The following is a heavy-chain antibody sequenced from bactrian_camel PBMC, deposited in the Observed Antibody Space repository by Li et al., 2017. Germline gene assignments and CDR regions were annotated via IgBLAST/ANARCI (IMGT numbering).Heavy chain of an antibody. D-gene: IGHD1*01. Sequence: HVQLVESGGGSVQAGGSLKLSCTTTSYIFSKCEMEWWRQALGKERELVSLIGRDGSTKYGDNVMGRFTITLDIAKPAVYLQMNSLKPEDTAMYYCAKEGEREPGYNEYGADFGYWGQGTQVTVS. V-gene: IGHV3S53*01. J-gene: IGHJ6*01. CDR2: IGRDGST. CDR1: SYIFSKCE. CDR3: AKEGEREPGYNEYGADFGY.